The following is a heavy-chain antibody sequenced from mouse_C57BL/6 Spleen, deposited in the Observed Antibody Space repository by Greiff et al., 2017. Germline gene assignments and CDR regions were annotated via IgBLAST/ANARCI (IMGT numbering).Heavy chain of an antibody. CDR2: IRLKSDNYAT. CDR3: TIYDGYRYAMEC. CDR1: GFTFSNYW. Sequence: EVKLEESGGGLVQPGGSMKLSCVASGFTFSNYWMNWVRQSPEKGLEWVAQIRLKSDNYATHYAESVKGRFTISRDDYKSSVYLQMINLRAEDTGIYYCTIYDGYRYAMECWGQGTSATVAS. J-gene: IGHJ4*01. V-gene: IGHV6-3*01. D-gene: IGHD2-3*01.